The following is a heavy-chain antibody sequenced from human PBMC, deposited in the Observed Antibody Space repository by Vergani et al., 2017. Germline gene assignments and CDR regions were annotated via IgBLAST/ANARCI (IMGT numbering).Heavy chain of an antibody. CDR3: ATAGAAYCRGASCYDFFEY. CDR2: TRYDGIVE. Sequence: QVQLVESGGGVVQPGGSLRLSCAASGFTFTNYGMHWVRQAPGKGLEWVAFTRYDGIVEYYGDSVRGRFTISRDNSKNTLYLQMNRLRPEETAVYYCATAGAAYCRGASCYDFFEYWGQGTLVTVAS. D-gene: IGHD2-15*01. V-gene: IGHV3-30*02. J-gene: IGHJ4*02. CDR1: GFTFTNYG.